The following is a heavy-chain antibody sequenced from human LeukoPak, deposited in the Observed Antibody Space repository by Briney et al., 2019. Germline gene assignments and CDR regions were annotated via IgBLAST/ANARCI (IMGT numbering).Heavy chain of an antibody. V-gene: IGHV3-74*01. CDR2: INSDGRST. CDR3: AKDLRGSTAEGPDY. CDR1: GFTFNNYW. Sequence: PGGSLRLPCAASGFTFNNYWMHWVRQAPGKGLVWISRINSDGRSTNYADSVKGRFNISRDDAKNTLYLQMNSLRAEDTAVYYCAKDLRGSTAEGPDYWGQGTLVTVSS. J-gene: IGHJ4*02. D-gene: IGHD2-2*01.